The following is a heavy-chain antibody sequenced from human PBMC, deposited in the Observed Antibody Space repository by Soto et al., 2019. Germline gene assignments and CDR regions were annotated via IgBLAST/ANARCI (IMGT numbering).Heavy chain of an antibody. CDR2: ISYDGSNK. V-gene: IGHV3-30-3*01. D-gene: IGHD6-19*01. CDR3: ARATSAVAGSSYFQH. J-gene: IGHJ1*01. Sequence: QVQLVESGGGVVQPGRSLRLSCAASGFTFSISAMHWVRQAPGKGLEWVSLISYDGSNKFYADSVKGRFTISRDNSKKTLYLQMNSLRPEETAVYYCARATSAVAGSSYFQHWCQGTLVTVSS. CDR1: GFTFSISA.